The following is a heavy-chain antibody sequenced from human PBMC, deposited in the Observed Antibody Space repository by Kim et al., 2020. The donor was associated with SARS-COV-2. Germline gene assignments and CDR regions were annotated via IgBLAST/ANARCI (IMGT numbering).Heavy chain of an antibody. CDR2: ISGDGGST. Sequence: GGSLRLSCAASGFTFDDYAMHWVRQAPGKGLEWVSLISGDGGSTYYADSVKGRFTISRDNSKNSLYLQMNSLRTEDTALYYCAWIQLWLRGRLRRMDVWGQGTTVTVSS. D-gene: IGHD5-18*01. J-gene: IGHJ6*02. CDR3: AWIQLWLRGRLRRMDV. V-gene: IGHV3-43*02. CDR1: GFTFDDYA.